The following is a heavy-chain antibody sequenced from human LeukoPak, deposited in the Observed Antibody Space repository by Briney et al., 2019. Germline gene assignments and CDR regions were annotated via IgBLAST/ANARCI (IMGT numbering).Heavy chain of an antibody. J-gene: IGHJ3*02. CDR2: MSRDVNHK. D-gene: IGHD6-6*01. CDR3: AKDLEGGSSIAAPDAFDI. Sequence: PGGSLRLSCAASGFIFSNYDMYWVRQAPGKGPEWVAVMSRDVNHKYYADFVKGRFTISRDNSKNTLYLQMNSLRAEDTAVYYCAKDLEGGSSIAAPDAFDIWGQGTMVTVSS. V-gene: IGHV3-30*18. CDR1: GFIFSNYD.